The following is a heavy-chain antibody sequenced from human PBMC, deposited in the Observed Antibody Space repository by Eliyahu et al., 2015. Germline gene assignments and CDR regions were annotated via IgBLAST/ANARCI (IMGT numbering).Heavy chain of an antibody. D-gene: IGHD3-10*01. CDR2: IYYSGST. V-gene: IGHV4-59*01. J-gene: IGHJ4*02. CDR3: ARGRARDGSFAYFDY. CDR1: GXSIGSYY. Sequence: QVQLQESGPGLVEPSESLSLTCSVFGXSIGSYYWSWIRQVPGKGLEWIGYIYYSGSTTYTPSLRSRVTISVNTSKNQFSLNLNSVTAADTAVYYCARGRARDGSFAYFDYWGQGSLVTVSS.